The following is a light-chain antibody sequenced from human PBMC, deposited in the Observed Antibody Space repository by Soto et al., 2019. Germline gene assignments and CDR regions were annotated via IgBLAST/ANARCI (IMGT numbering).Light chain of an antibody. CDR1: QFIDTY. J-gene: IGKJ5*01. Sequence: EIAMTQSPGTLSLPSWETANLSYRASQFIDTYLAWYRQIPGQAPRLLIYDASNRATGIPDRFSGGGSGTDFTLTISSLEPEDFAVYYCQQRSNLPPTFGQGTRLEI. V-gene: IGKV3-11*01. CDR2: DAS. CDR3: QQRSNLPPT.